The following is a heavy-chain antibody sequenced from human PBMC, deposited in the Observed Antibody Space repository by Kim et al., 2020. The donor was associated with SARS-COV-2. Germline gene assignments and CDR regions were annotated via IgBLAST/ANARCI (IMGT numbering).Heavy chain of an antibody. CDR2: IYYSGST. CDR3: ARGPQLAHFDY. D-gene: IGHD6-13*01. J-gene: IGHJ4*02. CDR1: GGSISSYY. V-gene: IGHV4-59*01. Sequence: SETLSLTCTVSGGSISSYYWSWIRQPPGKGLEWIGYIYYSGSTNYNPSLKSRVTISVDTSKNQFSLKLSSVTAADTAVYYCARGPQLAHFDYWGQGTLVTVSS.